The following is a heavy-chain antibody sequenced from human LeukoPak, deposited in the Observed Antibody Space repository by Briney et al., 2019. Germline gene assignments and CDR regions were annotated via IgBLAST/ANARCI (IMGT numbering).Heavy chain of an antibody. CDR3: ARDRGDGYNPGGYNWFDP. Sequence: SETLSLTCAVYGGSFSGYYWSWIRQPPGKGLEWIGSIYYSGTTYYNPSLKSRVTISVDTSKNQFSLKLSSVTAADTAVYYCARDRGDGYNPGGYNWFDPWGQGTLVTVSS. D-gene: IGHD5-24*01. J-gene: IGHJ5*02. CDR2: IYYSGTT. V-gene: IGHV4-34*01. CDR1: GGSFSGYY.